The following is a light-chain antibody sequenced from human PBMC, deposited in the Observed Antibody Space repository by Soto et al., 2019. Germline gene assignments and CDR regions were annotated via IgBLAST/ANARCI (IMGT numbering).Light chain of an antibody. V-gene: IGKV3-20*01. CDR1: QSIGSK. CDR2: GAS. Sequence: IVMTQSPATLSVSPGERATLSCRASQSIGSKLAWYQQKPGQSPRLLMYGASSRATGIPDRFSGGGSGTDFTLTISRLEPEDFAVYYCQQYGNSPFAFGPGTKVDIK. J-gene: IGKJ3*01. CDR3: QQYGNSPFA.